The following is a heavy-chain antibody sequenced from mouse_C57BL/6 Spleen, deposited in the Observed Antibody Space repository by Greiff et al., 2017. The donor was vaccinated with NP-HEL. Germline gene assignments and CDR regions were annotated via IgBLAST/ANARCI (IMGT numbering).Heavy chain of an antibody. V-gene: IGHV1-26*01. CDR1: GYTFTDYY. CDR2: INPNNGGT. D-gene: IGHD1-1*01. J-gene: IGHJ4*01. Sequence: EVQLQQSGPELVKPGASVKISCKASGYTFTDYYMNWVKQSHGKSLEWIGDINPNNGGTSYNQKFKGKATLTVDKSSSTAYMELRSLTSEDSAVYYCASPVVATRAMDYWGQGTSVTVSS. CDR3: ASPVVATRAMDY.